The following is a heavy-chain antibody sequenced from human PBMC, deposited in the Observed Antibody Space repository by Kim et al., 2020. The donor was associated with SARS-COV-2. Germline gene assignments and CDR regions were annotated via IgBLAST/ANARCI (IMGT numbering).Heavy chain of an antibody. D-gene: IGHD3-10*01. Sequence: QKLQGRVTMTTDTSTSTAYMELRSLRSDDTAVYYCARERKRFDYYGMDVWGQGTTVTVSS. V-gene: IGHV1-18*01. CDR3: ARERKRFDYYGMDV. J-gene: IGHJ6*02.